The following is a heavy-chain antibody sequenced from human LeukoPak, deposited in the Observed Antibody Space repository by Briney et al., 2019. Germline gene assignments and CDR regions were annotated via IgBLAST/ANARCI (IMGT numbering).Heavy chain of an antibody. CDR2: IYYSGST. V-gene: IGHV4-59*01. D-gene: IGHD5-24*01. CDR3: ARGEMAIIEDAFDI. CDR1: GGSISSYY. Sequence: TSETLSLTRTVSGGSISSYYWSWIRQPPGKGLEWIGYIYYSGSTNYNPSLKSRVTISVDTSKNQFSLKLSSVTAADTAVYYCARGEMAIIEDAFDIWGQGTMVTVSS. J-gene: IGHJ3*02.